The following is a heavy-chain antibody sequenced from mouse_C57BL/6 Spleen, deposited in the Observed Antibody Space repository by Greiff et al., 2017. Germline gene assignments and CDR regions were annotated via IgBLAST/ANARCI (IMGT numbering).Heavy chain of an antibody. CDR1: GFNFKGYY. Sequence: EVQLQQSGAELVRPGASVKLSCTASGFNFKGYYMPWVQQRPEQGLEWIGRIDPEDGDTEYAPKFQGKATMTADTSSNTAYLQLSSLTSEDTAVYYCTPSPFAYWGQGTLVTVSA. CDR2: IDPEDGDT. J-gene: IGHJ3*01. CDR3: TPSPFAY. V-gene: IGHV14-1*01.